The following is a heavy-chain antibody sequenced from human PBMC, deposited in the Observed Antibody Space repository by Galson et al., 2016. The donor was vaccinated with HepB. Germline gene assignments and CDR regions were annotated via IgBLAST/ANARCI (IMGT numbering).Heavy chain of an antibody. CDR1: GFTLDHYA. D-gene: IGHD3-22*01. V-gene: IGHV3-9*01. CDR2: ISWNSGSI. CDR3: AKDSGAYYYDSSGYRRNAFDI. Sequence: SLRLSCAASGFTLDHYAMHWVRQAPGKGLEWVSGISWNSGSIGYADSVKGRFTISRDNAKNSLYLQMNSLRAGDTALYYCAKDSGAYYYDSSGYRRNAFDIWGQGTMDTVSS. J-gene: IGHJ3*02.